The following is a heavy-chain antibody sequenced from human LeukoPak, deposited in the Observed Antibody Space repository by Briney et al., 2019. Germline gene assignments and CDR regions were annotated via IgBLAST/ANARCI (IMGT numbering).Heavy chain of an antibody. V-gene: IGHV4-31*03. J-gene: IGHJ5*02. CDR1: GGSISSGGYY. CDR2: IYYSGST. Sequence: PSETLSLTCTVSGGSISSGGYYWSWIRQHPGKGLEWIGYIYYSGSTYYNPSLKSRVTISVDTSKNQFSLKLSSVTAADTAVYYCARERITGTRFDPWGQGTLVTVSS. D-gene: IGHD1-7*01. CDR3: ARERITGTRFDP.